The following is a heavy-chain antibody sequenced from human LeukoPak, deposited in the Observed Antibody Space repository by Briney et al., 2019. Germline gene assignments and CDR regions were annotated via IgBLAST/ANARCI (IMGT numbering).Heavy chain of an antibody. CDR2: INPNSGGT. D-gene: IGHD6-13*01. CDR3: ATVYSSSWYGPSN. J-gene: IGHJ4*02. V-gene: IGHV1-2*02. CDR1: GGTFSSYA. Sequence: GASVKVSCKASGGTFSSYAISWVRQAPGQGLEWMGWINPNSGGTNYAQKFQGRVTMTRDTSISTAYMELSRLRSDDTAVYYCATVYSSSWYGPSNWGQGTLVTVSS.